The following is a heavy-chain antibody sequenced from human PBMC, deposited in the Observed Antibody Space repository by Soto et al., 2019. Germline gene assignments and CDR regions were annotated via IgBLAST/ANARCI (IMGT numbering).Heavy chain of an antibody. CDR2: ISYDGSNK. V-gene: IGHV3-30-3*01. CDR3: ARTTRLRFLEWLSEFDY. J-gene: IGHJ4*02. D-gene: IGHD3-3*01. CDR1: GFTFSSYA. Sequence: PGGSLRLSCAAPGFTFSSYAMHWVRQAPGKGLEWVAVISYDGSNKYYADSVKGRFTISRDNSKNTLYLQMNSLRAEDTAVYYCARTTRLRFLEWLSEFDYWGQGTLVTVSS.